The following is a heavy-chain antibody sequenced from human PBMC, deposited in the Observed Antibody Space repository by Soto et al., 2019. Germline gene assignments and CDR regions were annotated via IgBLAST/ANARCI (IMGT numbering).Heavy chain of an antibody. Sequence: GGSLRLSCAASGFTFSNAWMSWVRQAPGKGLEWVGRIKSKTDGGTTDYAAPVKGRFTISRDDSKNTLYLQMNSLKTEDTAVYYCTTQYSSGWYRLDYWGQGPLVTVSS. CDR1: GFTFSNAW. CDR2: IKSKTDGGTT. D-gene: IGHD6-19*01. J-gene: IGHJ4*02. V-gene: IGHV3-15*01. CDR3: TTQYSSGWYRLDY.